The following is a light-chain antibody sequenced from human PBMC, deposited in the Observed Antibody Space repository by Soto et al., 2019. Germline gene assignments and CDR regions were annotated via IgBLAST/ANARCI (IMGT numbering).Light chain of an antibody. CDR1: QDISNY. Sequence: DIQMTQSPSSLSASVGDRDTITCQASQDISNYLNWYQQKPGKAPKLLINDASNLETGVPSRFSGSRSGTDFTFTISSLQPQDISTYYCQHYDNLPGVFFGPGTKVDIK. CDR3: QHYDNLPGVF. CDR2: DAS. J-gene: IGKJ3*01. V-gene: IGKV1-33*01.